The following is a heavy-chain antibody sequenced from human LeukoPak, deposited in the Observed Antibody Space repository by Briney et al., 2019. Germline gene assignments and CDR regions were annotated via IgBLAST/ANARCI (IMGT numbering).Heavy chain of an antibody. V-gene: IGHV3-21*01. CDR3: ARDSPVTTASDY. J-gene: IGHJ4*02. CDR1: GFNFDTYR. Sequence: PGRSLRLSCAASGFNFDTYRMNWVRQAPGKGLEWVSLTSASGTYIYSAHSLKGRFTMSRYNTKNSLYLQMNSLRAEDTAVYYCARDSPVTTASDYWGQGTLVTVSS. CDR2: TSASGTYI. D-gene: IGHD1-1*01.